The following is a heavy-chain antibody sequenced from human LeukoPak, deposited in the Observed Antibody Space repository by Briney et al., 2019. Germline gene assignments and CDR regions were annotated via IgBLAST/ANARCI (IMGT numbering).Heavy chain of an antibody. CDR2: IYYSGST. CDR3: ARKPEDVVVPAAIGDY. Sequence: KPSETLSLXCTVSGGSISSSSYYWAWTRQPPGKGLEWIGSIYYSGSTYYNPSLKSRVTISVDTSKNQFSLKLSSVSAADTAVYYCARKPEDVVVPAAIGDYWGQGTLVTVSP. J-gene: IGHJ4*02. D-gene: IGHD2-2*02. V-gene: IGHV4-39*01. CDR1: GGSISSSSYY.